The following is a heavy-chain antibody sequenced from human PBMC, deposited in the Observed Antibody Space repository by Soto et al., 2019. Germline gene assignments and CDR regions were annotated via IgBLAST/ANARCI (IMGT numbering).Heavy chain of an antibody. CDR2: ISYDGSNK. V-gene: IGHV3-30-3*01. CDR1: GFTFSSYA. CDR3: ARDQGVYYDTYGMDV. D-gene: IGHD3-22*01. J-gene: IGHJ6*02. Sequence: GGSLRLSCAASGFTFSSYAMHWVRQAPGKGLEWVAVISYDGSNKYYADSVKGRFTISRDNSKNTLYLQMNSLRAEDTAVYYCARDQGVYYDTYGMDVWGQGTTVTVSS.